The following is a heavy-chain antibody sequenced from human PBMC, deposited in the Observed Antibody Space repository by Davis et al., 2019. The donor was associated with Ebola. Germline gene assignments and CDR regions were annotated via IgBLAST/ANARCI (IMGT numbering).Heavy chain of an antibody. CDR1: GGSISTYY. Sequence: SETLSLTCTVSGGSISTYYWSWIRQPPGKGLEWIGYISYSGSTNYNPSLKSRVTISVETSKNQFSLKLSSVTAADTAVYYCARDPLVRGDNWFDPWGQGILVTVSS. V-gene: IGHV4-59*01. J-gene: IGHJ5*02. CDR2: ISYSGST. CDR3: ARDPLVRGDNWFDP. D-gene: IGHD3-10*01.